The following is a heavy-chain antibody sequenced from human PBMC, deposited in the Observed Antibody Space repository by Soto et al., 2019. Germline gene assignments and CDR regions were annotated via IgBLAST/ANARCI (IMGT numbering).Heavy chain of an antibody. CDR2: IDPSDSYT. CDR3: ARKKSYCSSTSCRNGMDA. V-gene: IGHV5-10-1*01. D-gene: IGHD2-2*01. CDR1: GYSFTSYW. J-gene: IGHJ6*02. Sequence: LKISCKGSGYSFTSYWISWVRQMPGKGLEWMGRIDPSDSYTNYSPSFQGHVTISADKSISTAYLQWSSLKASDTAMYYCARKKSYCSSTSCRNGMDAWGQGTTVTVSS.